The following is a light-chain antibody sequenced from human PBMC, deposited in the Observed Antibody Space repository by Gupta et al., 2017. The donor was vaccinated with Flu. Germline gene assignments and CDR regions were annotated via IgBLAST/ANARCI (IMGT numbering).Light chain of an antibody. V-gene: IGLV2-8*01. CDR1: SSDVGAGNY. Sequence: CTRTSSDVGAGNYVSCFHPPTGKAPNLLLYEVNKRRSGAPDPCSGSKSGTTAALTVSGLPPEEEADYYCNSYTGSNNVIYVFGTGTKVTVL. CDR3: NSYTGSNNVIYV. J-gene: IGLJ1*01. CDR2: EVN.